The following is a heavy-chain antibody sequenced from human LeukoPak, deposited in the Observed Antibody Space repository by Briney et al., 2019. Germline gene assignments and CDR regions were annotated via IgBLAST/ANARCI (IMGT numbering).Heavy chain of an antibody. Sequence: GGSLRLSCAASGFTFSSYAMSWVRQAPGKGLEWVSAISGSGGSTYYADSVKGRFTISRDNSKNALYLQMNSLRAEDTAVYYCARGDFWRPFDYWGQGTLVTVSS. CDR1: GFTFSSYA. V-gene: IGHV3-23*01. CDR2: ISGSGGST. J-gene: IGHJ4*02. CDR3: ARGDFWRPFDY. D-gene: IGHD3-3*01.